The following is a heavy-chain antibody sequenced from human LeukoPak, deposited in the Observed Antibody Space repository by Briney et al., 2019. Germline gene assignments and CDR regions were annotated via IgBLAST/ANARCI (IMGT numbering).Heavy chain of an antibody. Sequence: GGSLRLSCAASGFTFSSYSMNWVRRSPGKGLEWVSSISSSSSYIYYVDSVNGRFTISRDNVRNSLFLQMNSLRAEDTAVYYCARDTADFQGLDIWGQGTKVTVSS. J-gene: IGHJ3*02. D-gene: IGHD3-3*01. CDR3: ARDTADFQGLDI. CDR2: ISSSSSYI. CDR1: GFTFSSYS. V-gene: IGHV3-21*06.